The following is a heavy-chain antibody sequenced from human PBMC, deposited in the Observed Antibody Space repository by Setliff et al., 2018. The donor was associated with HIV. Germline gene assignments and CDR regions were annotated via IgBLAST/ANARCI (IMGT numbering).Heavy chain of an antibody. CDR2: FYYGGST. Sequence: PSETLSLTCTVSGSNVNSDSYYWNWIRQTPGKRLEWIGFFYYGGSTDYNPSLKSRLTISVDTSKNQFSLKLRSVTAADTAVYYCARDPPGYGDSNDYWGQGTLVTVS. J-gene: IGHJ4*02. CDR3: ARDPPGYGDSNDY. D-gene: IGHD4-17*01. V-gene: IGHV4-61*01. CDR1: GSNVNSDSYY.